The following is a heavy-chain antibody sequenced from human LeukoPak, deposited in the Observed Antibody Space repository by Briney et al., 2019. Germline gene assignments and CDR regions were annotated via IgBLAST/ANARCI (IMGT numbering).Heavy chain of an antibody. CDR3: ARDPSNTSGWKTWFDS. CDR2: ISAYNGNT. J-gene: IGHJ5*01. CDR1: GYTFTSYG. D-gene: IGHD6-19*01. V-gene: IGHV1-18*01. Sequence: ASVKVSCKASGYTFTSYGISWVRQAPGQGLEWMGWISAYNGNTNYAQKLQGRVTMATDTFTSTAYMELRSLRSDDTAVYYCARDPSNTSGWKTWFDSWGQGTLVTVSS.